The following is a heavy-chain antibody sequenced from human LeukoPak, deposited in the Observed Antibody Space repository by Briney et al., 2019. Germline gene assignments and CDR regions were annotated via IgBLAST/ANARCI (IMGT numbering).Heavy chain of an antibody. Sequence: PGGSLRLSYAASGFTVSSNYMSWVRQAPGKGLEWVSSISSSSSYIYYADSVKGRFTISRDNAKNSLYLQMNSLRDEDTAVYYCARLHNDVQGLSVSGADYWGQGTLVTVSS. CDR3: ARLHNDVQGLSVSGADY. J-gene: IGHJ4*02. CDR1: GFTVSSNY. CDR2: ISSSSSYI. D-gene: IGHD6-19*01. V-gene: IGHV3-21*01.